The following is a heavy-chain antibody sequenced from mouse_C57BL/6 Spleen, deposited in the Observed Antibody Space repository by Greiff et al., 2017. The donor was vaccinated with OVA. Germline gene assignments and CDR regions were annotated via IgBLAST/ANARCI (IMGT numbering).Heavy chain of an antibody. Sequence: VQLQQPGAELVKPGASVKLSCKASGYTFTSYWMQWVKQRPGQGLEWIGEIDPSDSYTNYNQKFKGKATLTVDTSSSTAYMQLSSLTSEDSAVYYCARKPSYYSNYLWYFDVWGTGTTVTVSS. CDR3: ARKPSYYSNYLWYFDV. J-gene: IGHJ1*03. CDR1: GYTFTSYW. CDR2: IDPSDSYT. D-gene: IGHD2-5*01. V-gene: IGHV1-50*01.